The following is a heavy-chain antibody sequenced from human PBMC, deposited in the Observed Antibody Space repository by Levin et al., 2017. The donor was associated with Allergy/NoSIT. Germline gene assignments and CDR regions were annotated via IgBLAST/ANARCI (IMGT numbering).Heavy chain of an antibody. CDR1: GDSISRGFYY. Sequence: SETLSLTCSVSGDSISRGFYYWSWIRQPAGEGLEWIGRIYVTGSTTYSPSLKSRVTISLDRSKDQVSLKINSVTAADTAVYYCARDLEGFSGYHPYSYMDVWGKGTSVTVSS. J-gene: IGHJ6*03. D-gene: IGHD5-12*01. CDR3: ARDLEGFSGYHPYSYMDV. V-gene: IGHV4-61*02. CDR2: IYVTGST.